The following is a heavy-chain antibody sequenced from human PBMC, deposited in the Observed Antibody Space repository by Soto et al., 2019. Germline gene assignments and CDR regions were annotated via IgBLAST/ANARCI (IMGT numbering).Heavy chain of an antibody. CDR2: VYWDDDK. CDR1: GFSLTTGVG. J-gene: IGHJ4*02. CDR3: ATLTADF. Sequence: ITLEESGHTLVKPTETLTLTCTFSGFSLTTGVGVGWVRQPPGKALEWLALVYWDDDKHYTPSLMSRLTITKDISKGQVVLTMTNMDPVDTATYYCATLTADFWGPGTLVTVSS. V-gene: IGHV2-5*02.